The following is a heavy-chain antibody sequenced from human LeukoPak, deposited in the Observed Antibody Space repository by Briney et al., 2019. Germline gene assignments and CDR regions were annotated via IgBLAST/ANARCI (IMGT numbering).Heavy chain of an antibody. CDR3: AKSDDNSNFHLTGYLDY. D-gene: IGHD3-22*01. V-gene: IGHV3-23*03. CDR1: GFTFSNYA. J-gene: IGHJ4*02. CDR2: IYGDGRT. Sequence: GGSLRLSCAASGFTFSNYAMSWVRQAPGNGLERVSVIYGDGRTSHSASVRGRFTISRDNSKSTLYLQMNSLKAEDTAVYFCAKSDDNSNFHLTGYLDYWGQGTLVSVSS.